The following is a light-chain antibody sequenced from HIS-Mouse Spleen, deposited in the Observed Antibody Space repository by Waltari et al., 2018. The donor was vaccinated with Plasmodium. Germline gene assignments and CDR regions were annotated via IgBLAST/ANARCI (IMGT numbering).Light chain of an antibody. J-gene: IGKJ4*01. CDR2: AAS. V-gene: IGKV1-6*01. CDR3: QQYYSYLLT. CDR1: QGIRND. Sequence: AIQMTQSPSSLSASVGARVTITCRASQGIRNDLGWYQQKPGKAPKLLISAASSLQSGVPSRFSGSGSGTDFTLTISCLQSEDFATYYCQQYYSYLLTFGGGTKVEIK.